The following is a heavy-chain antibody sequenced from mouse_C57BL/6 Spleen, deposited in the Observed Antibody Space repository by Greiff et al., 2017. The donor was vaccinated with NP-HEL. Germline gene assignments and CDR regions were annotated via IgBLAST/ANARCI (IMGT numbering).Heavy chain of an antibody. V-gene: IGHV1-69*01. CDR3: ARGGSRRGYFDY. J-gene: IGHJ2*01. D-gene: IGHD1-1*01. Sequence: QVQLQQPGAELVMPGASVKLSCKASGYTFTSYWMHWVKQRPGQGLEWIGEIDPSDSYTNYNQKFKGKSTLTVDKSSSTAYMQLSSLTSEDSAVYYCARGGSRRGYFDYWGQGTTLTVSS. CDR2: IDPSDSYT. CDR1: GYTFTSYW.